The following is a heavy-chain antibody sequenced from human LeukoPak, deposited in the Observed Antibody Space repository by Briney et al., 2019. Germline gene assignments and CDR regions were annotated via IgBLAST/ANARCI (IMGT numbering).Heavy chain of an antibody. CDR2: ISYDGSNK. J-gene: IGHJ4*02. D-gene: IGHD2-8*01. CDR3: AREYPRYCTNGVCYPFDY. V-gene: IGHV3-30*03. CDR1: GFTFSSYW. Sequence: GGSLRLSCAASGFTFSSYWMSWVRQAPGKGLEWVAVISYDGSNKYYADSVKGRFTISRDNSKNTLYLQMNSLRAEDTAVYYCAREYPRYCTNGVCYPFDYWGQGTLVTVSS.